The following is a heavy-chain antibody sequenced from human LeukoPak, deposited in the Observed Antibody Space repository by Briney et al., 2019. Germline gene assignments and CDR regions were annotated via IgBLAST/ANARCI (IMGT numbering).Heavy chain of an antibody. J-gene: IGHJ4*02. V-gene: IGHV5-51*01. CDR2: IYPGDSDT. CDR3: ARHAYGGQNPFDY. D-gene: IGHD2-21*01. CDR1: GYSFTSYW. Sequence: RGESLKISGEGSGYSFTSYWIGWVRQMPEKGLEWMGIIYPGDSDTRYTPTFQVPVTVSAAKYLFTAYLQWSSLKASDTAMYYCARHAYGGQNPFDYWGQGTLVTVSS.